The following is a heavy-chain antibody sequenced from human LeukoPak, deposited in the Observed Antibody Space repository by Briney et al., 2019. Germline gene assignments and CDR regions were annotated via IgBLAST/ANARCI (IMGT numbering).Heavy chain of an antibody. Sequence: PWGSLRLSCAASGFPFSSYSMTWVRQAPEKGLEWVANIKPDGTTKFYVDSVKGRFTISRDNALNSLYLQMNSLRAEDTAIYYCARSIPYGTTWYGRSDYWGQGTLATVSS. CDR3: ARSIPYGTTWYGRSDY. D-gene: IGHD6-13*01. V-gene: IGHV3-7*03. CDR1: GFPFSSYS. CDR2: IKPDGTTK. J-gene: IGHJ4*02.